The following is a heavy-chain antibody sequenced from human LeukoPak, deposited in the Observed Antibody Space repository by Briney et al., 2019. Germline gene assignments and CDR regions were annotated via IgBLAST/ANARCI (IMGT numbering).Heavy chain of an antibody. CDR3: ARQVGKDEMATTHFDY. J-gene: IGHJ4*02. Sequence: SETLSLTCSVSGGSVRSGSYYWNWIRQPPGKGLEWIGYVCYSGSTNYNPSLKSRVTISVDTSKNQFSLKLSSVTAADTAVYYCARQVGKDEMATTHFDYWGQGTLVIVSS. CDR2: VCYSGST. D-gene: IGHD5-24*01. V-gene: IGHV4-61*01. CDR1: GGSVRSGSYY.